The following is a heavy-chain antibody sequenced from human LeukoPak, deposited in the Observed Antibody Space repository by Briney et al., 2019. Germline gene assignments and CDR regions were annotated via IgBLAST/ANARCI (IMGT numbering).Heavy chain of an antibody. V-gene: IGHV4-30-2*01. J-gene: IGHJ4*02. CDR1: GGSISSGGYY. CDR2: IYHSGST. CDR3: ARVGPRYCSSTSCYLAYFDY. Sequence: PSETLSLTCTVSGGSISSGGYYWSWIQQPPGKGLEWIGYIYHSGSTYYNPSLKSRVTISVDRSKNQFSLKLSSVTAADTAVYYCARVGPRYCSSTSCYLAYFDYWGQGTLVTVSS. D-gene: IGHD2-2*01.